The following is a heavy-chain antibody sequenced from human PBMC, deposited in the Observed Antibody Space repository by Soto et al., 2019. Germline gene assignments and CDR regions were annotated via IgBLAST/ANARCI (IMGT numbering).Heavy chain of an antibody. J-gene: IGHJ5*02. CDR3: ARVYDFWSGSNWFDP. D-gene: IGHD3-3*01. CDR1: GGSISSYY. CDR2: IYYSGST. Sequence: SETLSLTCAVSGGSISSYYWSWIRQPPGKGLEWIGYIYYSGSTNYNPSLKSRVTISVDTSKKQFSLKLSSVTAAVTAVYYCARVYDFWSGSNWFDPWGQGTLVTVSS. V-gene: IGHV4-59*01.